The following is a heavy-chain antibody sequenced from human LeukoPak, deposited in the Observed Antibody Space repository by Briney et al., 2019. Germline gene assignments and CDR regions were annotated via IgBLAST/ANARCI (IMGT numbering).Heavy chain of an antibody. V-gene: IGHV1-18*01. Sequence: ASVKVSCKASGYTFTSYGISWVRQAPGQGLEWMGWISAYNGNTNYAQKLQGRVTMTTDTSTSTAYMELRSLRSDDTAVYYCARDIKGPPPYYYGMDVWGQGTTVTVSS. J-gene: IGHJ6*02. CDR3: ARDIKGPPPYYYGMDV. CDR2: ISAYNGNT. CDR1: GYTFTSYG. D-gene: IGHD3-10*01.